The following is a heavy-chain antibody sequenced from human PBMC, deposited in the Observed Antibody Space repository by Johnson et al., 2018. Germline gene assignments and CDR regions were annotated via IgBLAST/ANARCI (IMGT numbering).Heavy chain of an antibody. V-gene: IGHV1-8*01. CDR3: ASRDTLVHYGMDG. Sequence: VQLVESGAEVKKPGASVKVSCKASGYTFTSYDINWVRQATGQGLEWMGWMNPNSGNTGYAQKFQGRVTMTRNTSISTAYMELSSLRSEDTALDDGASRDTLVHYGMDGWGQGTTVTVSS. J-gene: IGHJ6*02. D-gene: IGHD3-10*01. CDR1: GYTFTSYD. CDR2: MNPNSGNT.